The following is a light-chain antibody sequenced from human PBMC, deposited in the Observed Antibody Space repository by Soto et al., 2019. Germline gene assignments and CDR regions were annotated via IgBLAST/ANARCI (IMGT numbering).Light chain of an antibody. CDR1: QSVSSNY. CDR2: DAS. Sequence: EVGLPQTTGTLSLSPGERATLSCMASQSVSSNYLAWYQQKPGQAPRLLMYDASSRATGIPDRFSGSGSGTDFTLTISRLEPEDFAVYYCQQYSSSRTFGQGAKVDIK. CDR3: QQYSSSRT. J-gene: IGKJ1*01. V-gene: IGKV3-20*01.